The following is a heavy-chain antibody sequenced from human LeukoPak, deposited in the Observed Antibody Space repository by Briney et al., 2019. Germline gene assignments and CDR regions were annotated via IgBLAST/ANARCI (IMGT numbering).Heavy chain of an antibody. V-gene: IGHV4-61*02. J-gene: IGHJ4*02. Sequence: SETLSLTCTVSGGSISSGSYYWSWIRQPAGKGLEWIGRIYTSGSTNYNPSLKSRVTISVDTSKNQFSLKLSSVTAADTAVYYCARAFYGSGSFDYWGQGTLVTVSS. CDR2: IYTSGST. CDR1: GGSISSGSYY. CDR3: ARAFYGSGSFDY. D-gene: IGHD3-10*01.